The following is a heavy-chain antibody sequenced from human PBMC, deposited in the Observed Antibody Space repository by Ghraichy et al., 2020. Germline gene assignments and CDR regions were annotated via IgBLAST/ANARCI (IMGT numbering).Heavy chain of an antibody. CDR2: IYHSGST. Sequence: SETLSLTCAVSGYSISSGYYWGWIRQPPGKGLEWIGSIYHSGSTYYNPSLKSRVTISVDTSKNQFSLKLSSVTAADTAVYYCARDRGYSYDHDAFDIWGQGTMVTVSS. J-gene: IGHJ3*02. CDR3: ARDRGYSYDHDAFDI. D-gene: IGHD5-18*01. V-gene: IGHV4-38-2*02. CDR1: GYSISSGYY.